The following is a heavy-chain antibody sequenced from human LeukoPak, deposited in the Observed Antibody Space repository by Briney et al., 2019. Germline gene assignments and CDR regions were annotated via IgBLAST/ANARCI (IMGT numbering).Heavy chain of an antibody. CDR3: ARVDERRPGTSESFFPAHFDS. Sequence: KPGGPLRLSCAASGFTFDSYTMTWVRQAPGQGLEWVSSISGRSGYISYADSMKGRFTISRDNAKSSLYLQMNSLGPEDTATYYCARVDERRPGTSESFFPAHFDSWGQGTLVIVSS. D-gene: IGHD3-10*01. J-gene: IGHJ4*02. CDR2: ISGRSGYI. V-gene: IGHV3-21*01. CDR1: GFTFDSYT.